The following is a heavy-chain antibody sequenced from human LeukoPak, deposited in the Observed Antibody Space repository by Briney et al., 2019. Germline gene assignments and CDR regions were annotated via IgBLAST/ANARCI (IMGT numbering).Heavy chain of an antibody. CDR1: GFAFSNTW. J-gene: IGHJ4*02. V-gene: IGHV3-74*01. CDR2: INSDGSTT. D-gene: IGHD3-10*01. CDR3: ARGEYGSGSYHIDY. Sequence: GGSLRLSCAASGFAFSNTWMHWVRQAPGKGLVRVSHINSDGSTTSYADSVKGRFTISRDNAKNSLYLQMNSLRAEDTAVYYCARGEYGSGSYHIDYWGQGTLVTVSS.